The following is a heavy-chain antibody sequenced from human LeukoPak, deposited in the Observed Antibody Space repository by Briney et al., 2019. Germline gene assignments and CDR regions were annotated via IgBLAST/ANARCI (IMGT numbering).Heavy chain of an antibody. CDR1: GYSFTTYW. J-gene: IGHJ4*02. D-gene: IGHD2-2*01. CDR2: IYPGDSDT. CDR3: ARRQGCSSTSCPPDY. V-gene: IGHV5-51*01. Sequence: GESLEISCKASGYSFTTYWIGWVRPMPGKGLEWMGIIYPGDSDTRYSPSFQGQVTMSADKSINTAYLQWSSLKASDTAMYYCARRQGCSSTSCPPDYWGQGTLVTASS.